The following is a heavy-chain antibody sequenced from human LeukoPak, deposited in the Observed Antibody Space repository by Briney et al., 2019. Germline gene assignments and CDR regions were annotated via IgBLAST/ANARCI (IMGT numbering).Heavy chain of an antibody. CDR2: IYYSGST. CDR1: GGSISSSSYY. CDR3: ARVAGRGGDY. D-gene: IGHD6-19*01. J-gene: IGHJ4*02. Sequence: SETLSLTCTVSGGSISSSSYYWGWIRQPPGKGLEWIGSIYYSGSTYYNPSLKSRVTISVDTSKNQFSLKLSSVTAADTAVYYCARVAGRGGDYWGQGTPVTVSS. V-gene: IGHV4-39*01.